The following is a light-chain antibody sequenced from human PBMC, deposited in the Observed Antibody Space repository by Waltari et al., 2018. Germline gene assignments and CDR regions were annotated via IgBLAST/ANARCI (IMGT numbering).Light chain of an antibody. CDR1: QGIRAY. Sequence: IHMPQSPSSLSASAHDTVTITCRASQGIRAYLNWYQQIPGKAPKRLIYAASSLASGAPSRLRVSGSGTDFTLTNSSLQPEDFATYCCRQYNSNPFTFGAGTKLDIK. V-gene: IGKV1-13*02. CDR3: RQYNSNPFT. J-gene: IGKJ3*01. CDR2: AAS.